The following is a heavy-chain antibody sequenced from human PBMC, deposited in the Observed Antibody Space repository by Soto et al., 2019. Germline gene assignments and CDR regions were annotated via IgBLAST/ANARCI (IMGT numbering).Heavy chain of an antibody. CDR1: GGSISSGGYY. J-gene: IGHJ6*02. Sequence: QVQLQESGPGLVKPSQTLSLTCTVSGGSISSGGYYWSWIRQPPGKGLEWIGYIYYSGSTYYNPSLKSRVTISVDTSKNQCSLKLSSVTAADTAVYYCARVCGGDCHYGMDVWGQGTTVTVSS. V-gene: IGHV4-31*03. D-gene: IGHD2-21*02. CDR2: IYYSGST. CDR3: ARVCGGDCHYGMDV.